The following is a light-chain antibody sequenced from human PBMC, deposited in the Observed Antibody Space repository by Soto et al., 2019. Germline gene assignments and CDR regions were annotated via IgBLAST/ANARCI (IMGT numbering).Light chain of an antibody. CDR2: DAS. J-gene: IGKJ4*01. Sequence: ETVMTQSPATLSVSPGESATLSCRASQTVSRNLAWYQQKPGQAPRLLIYDASTRATGIPVRFRGSGSGTQFTLTISSLQSEDSAVYYCHQYTNWLALTFGGGTKVDIK. CDR3: HQYTNWLALT. V-gene: IGKV3-15*01. CDR1: QTVSRN.